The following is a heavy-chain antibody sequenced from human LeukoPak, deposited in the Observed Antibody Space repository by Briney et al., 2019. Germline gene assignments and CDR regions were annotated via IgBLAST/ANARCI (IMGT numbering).Heavy chain of an antibody. Sequence: ASVKVSCKASGYTFTGYYMHWVRQASGQGLEWMGWINPNSGGTNYAQKFQGRVTMTRDTSISTAYMELSRLRSDDTAVYYCARDRAEVRYFGPDYWGQGTLVTVSS. D-gene: IGHD3-9*01. CDR2: INPNSGGT. CDR1: GYTFTGYY. V-gene: IGHV1-2*02. CDR3: ARDRAEVRYFGPDY. J-gene: IGHJ4*02.